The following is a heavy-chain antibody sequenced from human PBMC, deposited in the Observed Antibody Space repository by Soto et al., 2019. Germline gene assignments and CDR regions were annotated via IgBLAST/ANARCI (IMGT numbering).Heavy chain of an antibody. CDR3: ARTPNTAMGSLFDY. CDR1: GGSISSGDYY. Sequence: SETLSLTCTVSGGSISSGDYYWSWIRQPPGKGLEWIGYIYYSGSTYYNPSLKSRVTISVDTSKNQFSLKLSSVTAADTAVYYCARTPNTAMGSLFDYWGQGTLVTVSS. V-gene: IGHV4-30-4*01. J-gene: IGHJ4*02. CDR2: IYYSGST. D-gene: IGHD5-18*01.